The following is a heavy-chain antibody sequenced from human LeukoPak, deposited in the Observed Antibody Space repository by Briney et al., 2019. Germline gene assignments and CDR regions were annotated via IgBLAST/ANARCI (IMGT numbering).Heavy chain of an antibody. D-gene: IGHD5-24*01. CDR3: ARYPLMAITLSGAFDI. J-gene: IGHJ3*02. Sequence: PSETLSLTCAVYGGSFSGYYWSWIRQPPGKGLEWIGEINHSGSTNYNPSLKSRVTISVDTSKNQFSLKLSSVTAADTAVYYCARYPLMAITLSGAFDIWGQGTMVTVSS. CDR1: GGSFSGYY. CDR2: INHSGST. V-gene: IGHV4-34*01.